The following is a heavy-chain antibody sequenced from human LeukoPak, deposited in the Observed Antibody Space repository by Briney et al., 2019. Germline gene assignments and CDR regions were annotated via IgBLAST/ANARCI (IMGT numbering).Heavy chain of an antibody. CDR3: AKVWSGDDYVWGSYRLPGY. CDR2: IRYDGSNK. D-gene: IGHD3-16*02. J-gene: IGHJ4*02. Sequence: GGSLRLSCAASGFTFSYYGMHWVRQAPGKGLEWVAFIRYDGSNKYYADSVKGRFTISRDNSKNTLYLQMNSLRAEDTAVYYCAKVWSGDDYVWGSYRLPGYWGQGTLVTVSS. V-gene: IGHV3-30*02. CDR1: GFTFSYYG.